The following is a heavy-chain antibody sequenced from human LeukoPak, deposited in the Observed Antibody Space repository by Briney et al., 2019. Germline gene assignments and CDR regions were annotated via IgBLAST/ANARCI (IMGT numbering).Heavy chain of an antibody. CDR1: GFSSGDFG. J-gene: IGHJ3*02. CDR2: ISSSSSTI. CDR3: RVGGWRGDVFDI. V-gene: IGHV3-48*04. Sequence: GGSLSLSSVVSGFSSGDFGITWVRHAHGDGREWVSYISSSSSTIYHADPVKGRFTISRDNAKDSLYLQMNSLRVEDTAVYYCRVGGWRGDVFDIWGQGTMVTVSS. D-gene: IGHD3-16*01.